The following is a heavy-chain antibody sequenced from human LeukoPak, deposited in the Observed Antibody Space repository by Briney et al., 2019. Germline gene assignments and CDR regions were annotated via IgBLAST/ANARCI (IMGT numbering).Heavy chain of an antibody. CDR2: IKEDGTKK. CDR1: GFAFSTYW. CDR3: ARDYGD. J-gene: IGHJ4*02. Sequence: GGSLRLSCSASGFAFSTYWMSWVRQAPGIGLEWVANIKEDGTKKFHVDSVKGRFTVSRDNANNSLYLQMNSLRPEDTAVYYCARDYGDWGQGTLVTVSS. D-gene: IGHD4-17*01. V-gene: IGHV3-7*05.